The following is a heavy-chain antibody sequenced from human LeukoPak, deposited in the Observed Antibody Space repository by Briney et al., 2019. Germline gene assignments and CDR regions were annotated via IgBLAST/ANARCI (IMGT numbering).Heavy chain of an antibody. J-gene: IGHJ4*02. V-gene: IGHV1-2*02. CDR2: INPNSGGT. CDR1: GYTFTGYY. D-gene: IGHD4-17*01. CDR3: ARDLPCTVTKHFDY. Sequence: ASVKVSCKASGYTFTGYYMHWVRQAPGQGLEWMGWINPNSGGTNYAQKFQGRVTMTRDTSISTAYMELSRLRSDDTAVYYCARDLPCTVTKHFDYWGQGTLVTVSS.